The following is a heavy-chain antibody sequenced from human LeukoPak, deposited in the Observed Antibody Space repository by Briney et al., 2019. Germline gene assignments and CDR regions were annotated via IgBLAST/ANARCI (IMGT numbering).Heavy chain of an antibody. CDR1: GFTFSDYY. J-gene: IGHJ4*02. CDR2: ISSSSSYT. CDR3: TGSTSSTPAGVAY. Sequence: GGSLRLSCAASGFTFSDYYMSWIRQAPGKGLEWVSYISSSSSYTNYADSVKGRFTISRDNAKNSLYLEMNSLRAEDTAVYYCTGSTSSTPAGVAYWGQGTLVTFSS. V-gene: IGHV3-11*03. D-gene: IGHD6-13*01.